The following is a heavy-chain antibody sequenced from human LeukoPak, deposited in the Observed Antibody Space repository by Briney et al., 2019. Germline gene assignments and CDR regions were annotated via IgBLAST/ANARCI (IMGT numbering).Heavy chain of an antibody. D-gene: IGHD3-3*01. CDR3: ARGIITIFGVVMGFGDY. V-gene: IGHV1-2*02. J-gene: IGHJ4*02. CDR2: INPNSGGT. CDR1: GYTFTGYY. Sequence: GASVKVSCKASGYTFTGYYMHWVRQAPGQGLEWMGWINPNSGGTNYAQKFQGRVTMTRDTSISTAYMELSRLRSDETAVYYCARGIITIFGVVMGFGDYWGQGTLVTVSS.